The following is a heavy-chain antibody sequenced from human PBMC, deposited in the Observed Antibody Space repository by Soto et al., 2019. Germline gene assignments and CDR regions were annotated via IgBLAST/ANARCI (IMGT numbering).Heavy chain of an antibody. CDR3: AKGVRQWLVTSDFNY. Sequence: VQLVESGGGVVKPGRSLRRSCAASGFTFSDYAMHRVRQAPGKGLEWVAVVSHDGRNTHYADSVTGRFTISRDSSKNTVSLEMTSLRAEDTAVYYCAKGVRQWLVTSDFNYWGQGALVTVSS. D-gene: IGHD6-19*01. CDR1: GFTFSDYA. CDR2: VSHDGRNT. V-gene: IGHV3-30*18. J-gene: IGHJ4*02.